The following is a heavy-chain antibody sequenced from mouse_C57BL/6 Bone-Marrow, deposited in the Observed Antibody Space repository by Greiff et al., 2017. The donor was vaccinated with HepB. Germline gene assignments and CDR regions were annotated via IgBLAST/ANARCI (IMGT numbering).Heavy chain of an antibody. CDR2: IHPNSGST. V-gene: IGHV1-64*01. J-gene: IGHJ4*01. CDR3: AISYYKVIMDY. D-gene: IGHD2-12*01. Sequence: QVQLQQPGAELVKPGASVKLSCKASGYTFTSYWMHWVKQRPGQGLEWIGMIHPNSGSTNYNEKFKSKATLTVDKSSSTAYMQLSSLTSEDSAVYYLAISYYKVIMDYWGQGTSVTVSS. CDR1: GYTFTSYW.